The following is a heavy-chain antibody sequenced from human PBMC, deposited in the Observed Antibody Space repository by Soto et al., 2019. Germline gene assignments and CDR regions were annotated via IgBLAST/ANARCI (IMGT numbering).Heavy chain of an antibody. V-gene: IGHV3-23*01. CDR1: GFTFSSYA. J-gene: IGHJ4*02. Sequence: EVQVLESGGGLVQPGGSLRLSCAASGFTFSSYAMSWVRQAPGQGLEWVSAISGSGSNPYYADYVKGRFTISRDNSKNTLYLQMNGLRAEDTALYYCAKTASMTIRDGFDHWGQGTLVTVSS. CDR2: ISGSGSNP. D-gene: IGHD4-17*01. CDR3: AKTASMTIRDGFDH.